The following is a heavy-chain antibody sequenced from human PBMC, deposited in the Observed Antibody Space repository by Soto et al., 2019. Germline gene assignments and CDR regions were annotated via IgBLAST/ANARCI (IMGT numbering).Heavy chain of an antibody. CDR3: ARDWGRDGHMDL. CDR2: IWHDGINK. J-gene: IGHJ4*02. D-gene: IGHD2-21*01. V-gene: IGHV3-33*01. CDR1: GFSFSSYG. Sequence: QVQLVESGGGVVQPGTSLRLSCAASGFSFSSYGMHWVRQVPGKGLEWVAVIWHDGINKDYADSVKGRFTVSRDNSKSTLYLQMNSLRAEDRAVYYCARDWGRDGHMDLWSPGTLVTVSS.